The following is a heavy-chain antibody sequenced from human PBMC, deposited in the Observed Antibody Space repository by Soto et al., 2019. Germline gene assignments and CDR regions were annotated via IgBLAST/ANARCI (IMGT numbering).Heavy chain of an antibody. Sequence: DVQLVESGGGLVQPGGSLRLTCAASGFSFIDAWMNWVRQVPGKVLEWVVHIKSRPAGGTTVYAAPVQGRFSISRDDSRTTVYLQMHSLRTEDTALYYCVRDSPGYSRGADDWGQGTLVTVSS. CDR3: VRDSPGYSRGADD. CDR1: GFSFIDAW. CDR2: IKSRPAGGTT. D-gene: IGHD5-12*01. V-gene: IGHV3-15*07. J-gene: IGHJ4*02.